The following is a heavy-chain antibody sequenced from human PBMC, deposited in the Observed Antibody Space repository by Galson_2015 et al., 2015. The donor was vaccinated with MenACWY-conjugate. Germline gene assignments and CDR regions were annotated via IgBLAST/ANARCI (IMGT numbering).Heavy chain of an antibody. CDR1: GFTFSTYA. D-gene: IGHD3-10*01. Sequence: SLRLSCAASGFTFSTYAMTWVRQAPGKGLEWVSTISGSGGSSYYADSVKGRCTISRDNSKNTLYLQMNSLRAENTAVYYCAKDLRLWFSWGQGTLVTGSS. J-gene: IGHJ4*02. CDR3: AKDLRLWFS. V-gene: IGHV3-23*01. CDR2: ISGSGGSS.